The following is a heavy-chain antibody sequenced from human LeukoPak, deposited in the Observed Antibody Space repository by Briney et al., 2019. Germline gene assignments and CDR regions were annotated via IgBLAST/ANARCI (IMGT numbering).Heavy chain of an antibody. CDR3: VRDPDALDY. CDR1: GFTFSRYS. V-gene: IGHV3-48*02. CDR2: IRGSGGTT. Sequence: PGGSLRLSCAASGFTFSRYSMNWVRQAPGKGLEWVSYIRGSGGTTYYADSVKGRFTISRDNAKNSLYLQLNSLRDEDTAVYYCVRDPDALDYWGQGTLVTVPS. J-gene: IGHJ4*02.